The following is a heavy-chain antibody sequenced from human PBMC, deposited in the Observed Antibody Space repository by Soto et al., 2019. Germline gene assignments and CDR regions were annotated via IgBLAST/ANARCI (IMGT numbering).Heavy chain of an antibody. D-gene: IGHD4-4*01. CDR3: ARRRDLYSKGYYGIDV. CDR1: GGSISSGGYY. Sequence: QVQLQESGPGLVKPSQTLSLTCTVSGGSISSGGYYWSWIRQHPGKGLEWIGYIYYSGSTYYNPSLKSRFTISVDTSKNQFSLKLSSVTAADTAVYYCARRRDLYSKGYYGIDVWGHGPTVTVSS. J-gene: IGHJ6*02. CDR2: IYYSGST. V-gene: IGHV4-31*03.